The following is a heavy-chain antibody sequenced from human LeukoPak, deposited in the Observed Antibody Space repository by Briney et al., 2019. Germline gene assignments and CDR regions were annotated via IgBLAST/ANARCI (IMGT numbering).Heavy chain of an antibody. D-gene: IGHD2-8*01. Sequence: GESLKISCKGSGYSFTSYWIGWVRQMPGKGLEWMGIIYPGDSDTRYSPSFQGQVTISADKSISTAYLQWSSLKASDTAMYHCARLGYCTNGVCYNFDYWGQGTLVTVSS. CDR3: ARLGYCTNGVCYNFDY. CDR2: IYPGDSDT. V-gene: IGHV5-51*01. J-gene: IGHJ4*02. CDR1: GYSFTSYW.